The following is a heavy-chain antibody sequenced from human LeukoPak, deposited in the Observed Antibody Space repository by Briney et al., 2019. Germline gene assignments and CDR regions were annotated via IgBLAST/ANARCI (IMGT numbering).Heavy chain of an antibody. CDR2: INHSGSS. J-gene: IGHJ6*03. CDR3: ARVGDLFGAHRVRGLPPDYYYMDV. Sequence: GSLRLSCAASGFTFSRDSMNWVRQAPGKGLEWIGEINHSGSSTYNPSLKSRVIISVDTSKNQFSLKLTSVTAADTAVYYCARVGDLFGAHRVRGLPPDYYYMDVWGKGTMVTVSS. D-gene: IGHD3-10*01. V-gene: IGHV4-34*01. CDR1: GFTFSRDS.